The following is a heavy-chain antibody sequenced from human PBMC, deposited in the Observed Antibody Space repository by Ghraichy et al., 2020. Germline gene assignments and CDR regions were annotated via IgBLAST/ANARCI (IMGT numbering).Heavy chain of an antibody. CDR3: AKDMVPSRGSWYGGADS. D-gene: IGHD3-10*01. J-gene: IGHJ4*02. CDR2: ITDSGGKT. V-gene: IGHV3-23*01. CDR1: GFTFSNSA. Sequence: LSLTCAASGFTFSNSAMTWVRQPPGKGLEWVSSITDSGGKTYYADSVKGRLTISRDNSKSTLYLQMNSLRAEDTAVYYCAKDMVPSRGSWYGGADSWGQGTLVTVSS.